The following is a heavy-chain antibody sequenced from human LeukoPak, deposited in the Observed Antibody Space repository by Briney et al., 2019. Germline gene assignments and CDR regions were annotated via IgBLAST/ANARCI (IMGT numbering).Heavy chain of an antibody. CDR2: INPNSGGT. CDR3: ARELNGYNPERGDY. CDR1: GYTFTGYY. J-gene: IGHJ4*02. Sequence: ASVKVSCKASGYTFTGYYMHWVRQAPGQGLEWMGWINPNSGGTNYAQKFQGRVTMTRDTSISTAYMELSSLRSEDTAVYYCARELNGYNPERGDYWGQGTLVTVSS. V-gene: IGHV1-2*02. D-gene: IGHD5-24*01.